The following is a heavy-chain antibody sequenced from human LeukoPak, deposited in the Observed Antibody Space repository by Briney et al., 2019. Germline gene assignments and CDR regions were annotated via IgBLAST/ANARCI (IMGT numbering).Heavy chain of an antibody. D-gene: IGHD6-25*01. V-gene: IGHV4-61*01. Sequence: SETLSLTCNVSGDSVSSGCDYWSWIRQSPAKGLEWIGQIHHSGSTSNNPALKSRVTLSVDTSKNQFALRLNSVTAADTAVYYCARQRAGILDYWGQGTLVTVSS. CDR3: ARQRAGILDY. CDR2: IHHSGST. J-gene: IGHJ4*02. CDR1: GDSVSSGCDY.